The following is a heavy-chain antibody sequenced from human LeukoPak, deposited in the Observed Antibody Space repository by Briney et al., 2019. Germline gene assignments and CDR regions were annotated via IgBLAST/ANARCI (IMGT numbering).Heavy chain of an antibody. V-gene: IGHV3-23*01. D-gene: IGHD5-18*01. CDR3: AKQDTGIDY. J-gene: IGHJ4*02. CDR1: GFTFSSYA. CDR2: ISGSGGST. Sequence: SAGSLRLSCAASGFTFSSYAMSWVRQAPGKGLEWVSAISGSGGSTYYADSVKGRFTISRDNSKNTLYLQMNTLRDKDTAVYYCAKQDTGIDYWGQGTMVTVSS.